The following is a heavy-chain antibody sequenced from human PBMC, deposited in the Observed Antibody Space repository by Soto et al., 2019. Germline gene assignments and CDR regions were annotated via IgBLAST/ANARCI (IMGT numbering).Heavy chain of an antibody. Sequence: GGSLRLSCAVSGFTVSSNYITWVRQAPGKGLEWVSVIYSGGSTYYAESVRGRFTISRDNSKNTLYLQMNSLRAEDTAVYYCVRGSKDSYPGSRIFDFWGRGTLVTVSS. D-gene: IGHD3-10*01. CDR1: GFTVSSNY. CDR2: IYSGGST. J-gene: IGHJ4*02. CDR3: VRGSKDSYPGSRIFDF. V-gene: IGHV3-53*01.